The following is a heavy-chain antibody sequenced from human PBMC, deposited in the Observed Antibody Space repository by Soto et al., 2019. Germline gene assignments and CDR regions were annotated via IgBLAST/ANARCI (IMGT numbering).Heavy chain of an antibody. CDR3: ARHHDAPLDY. Sequence: PSETLSLTCAVYGESFRPYYWSWIRQPPGKGLEWIGEINHSGSTNYNPSLKSRVTISVDTSKNQFSLKLSSVTAADTAVYYCARHHDAPLDYWGQGIPVTVSS. CDR1: GESFRPYY. J-gene: IGHJ4*02. V-gene: IGHV4-34*01. CDR2: INHSGST.